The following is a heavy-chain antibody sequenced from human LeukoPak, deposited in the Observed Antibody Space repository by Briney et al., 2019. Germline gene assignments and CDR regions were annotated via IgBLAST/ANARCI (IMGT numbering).Heavy chain of an antibody. J-gene: IGHJ4*02. D-gene: IGHD3-22*01. CDR2: IKRDGSEK. CDR3: ATDDNSGSDY. Sequence: GGSLRLSCAASGFTFSSYWMCWVRQAPGKGLEWVANIKRDGSEKYYVDSVKGRFTISRENAKNSLYLKMNSLRAEDKAVYYCATDDNSGSDYWGQGTLVTVSS. V-gene: IGHV3-7*01. CDR1: GFTFSSYW.